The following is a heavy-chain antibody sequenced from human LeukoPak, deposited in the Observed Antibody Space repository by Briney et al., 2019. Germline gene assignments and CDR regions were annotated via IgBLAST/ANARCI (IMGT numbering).Heavy chain of an antibody. Sequence: SETLSLTCTVSGGSISSYYWSWIRQPPGKGLEWIGYIYYSGSTNYNPSLKSRVTISVDTSKNQFSLKLSSVAAADTAVYYCARVGSSRYGWYFDLWGRGTLVTVSS. CDR1: GGSISSYY. V-gene: IGHV4-59*01. D-gene: IGHD6-13*01. CDR2: IYYSGST. CDR3: ARVGSSRYGWYFDL. J-gene: IGHJ2*01.